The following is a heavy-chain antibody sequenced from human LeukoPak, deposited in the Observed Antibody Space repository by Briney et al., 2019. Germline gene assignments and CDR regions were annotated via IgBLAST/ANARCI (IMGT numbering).Heavy chain of an antibody. CDR1: GFTFSSYW. V-gene: IGHV3-7*01. CDR3: ASRPYYDFWNVDYYGMDV. D-gene: IGHD3-3*01. CDR2: IKQDGSEK. Sequence: GGSLRLSCAASGFTFSSYWMSWVRQAPGKGLEWVANIKQDGSEKYYVDSVKGRFTISRDNAKNSLYLQMNSLRAEDTAVYYCASRPYYDFWNVDYYGMDVWGQGTTVTVSS. J-gene: IGHJ6*02.